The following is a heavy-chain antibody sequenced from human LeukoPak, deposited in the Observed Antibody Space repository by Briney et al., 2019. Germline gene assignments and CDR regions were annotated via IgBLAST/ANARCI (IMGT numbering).Heavy chain of an antibody. Sequence: GASVKVSCTASGYTFTNYAMQWVRQAPGQRLEWMGWINAGNGNTRYSQRFQGRVTITRDTSASTAYMEVTGLRSEDTAIYYCARGIWSRAVSSYYFDYWGQGTLVTVSS. D-gene: IGHD3-3*01. J-gene: IGHJ4*02. CDR1: GYTFTNYA. V-gene: IGHV1-3*01. CDR3: ARGIWSRAVSSYYFDY. CDR2: INAGNGNT.